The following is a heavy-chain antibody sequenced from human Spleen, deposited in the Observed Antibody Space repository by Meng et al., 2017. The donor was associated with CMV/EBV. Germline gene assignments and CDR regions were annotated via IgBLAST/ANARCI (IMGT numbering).Heavy chain of an antibody. D-gene: IGHD2-2*01. J-gene: IGHJ4*02. Sequence: VSAVYIRSHYWSWIRQPPGKGLEWLGYFHYSGSTSYNPSLKSRLTISLDTSKKQFSLKLSSVTAADTAVYYCATRLYCPDTRCYEDYWGQGTLVTVSS. CDR3: ATRLYCPDTRCYEDY. CDR1: AVYIRSHY. CDR2: FHYSGST. V-gene: IGHV4-59*11.